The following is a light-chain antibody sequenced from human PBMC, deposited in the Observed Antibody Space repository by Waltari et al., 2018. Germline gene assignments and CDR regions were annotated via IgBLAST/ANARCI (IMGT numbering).Light chain of an antibody. Sequence: MVLTQSPATLSLSPGERATLSCRASQSVSSYLAWYQQKPGQAPRLLIYDASNRATGIPARFSGSGSGTDFTLTIRSLEPEDFAVYYCQQRSNWPPLTFGGGTKVEIK. CDR1: QSVSSY. J-gene: IGKJ4*01. V-gene: IGKV3-11*01. CDR3: QQRSNWPPLT. CDR2: DAS.